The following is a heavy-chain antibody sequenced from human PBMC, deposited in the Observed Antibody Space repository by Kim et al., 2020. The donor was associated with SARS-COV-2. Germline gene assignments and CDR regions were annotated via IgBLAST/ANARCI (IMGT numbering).Heavy chain of an antibody. CDR3: ARLVPYYYDSSGSSKSYFDY. D-gene: IGHD3-22*01. CDR1: GYSFTSYW. CDR2: IYPGDSDT. J-gene: IGHJ4*02. V-gene: IGHV5-51*01. Sequence: GESLKISCKGSGYSFTSYWIGWVRQMPGKGLEWMGIIYPGDSDTRYSPSFQGQVTISADKSISTAYLQWSSLKASDTAMYYCARLVPYYYDSSGSSKSYFDYWGQGTLVTVSS.